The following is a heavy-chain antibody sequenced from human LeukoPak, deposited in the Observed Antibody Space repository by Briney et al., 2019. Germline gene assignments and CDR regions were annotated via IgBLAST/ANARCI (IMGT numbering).Heavy chain of an antibody. J-gene: IGHJ4*02. D-gene: IGHD3-22*01. CDR2: IYYSGST. Sequence: SETLSLTCTVSGGSISSSSYYWGWIRQPPGKGLEWIGSIYYSGSTYYNPSLKSRVTIPVDTSKNQFSLKLSSVTAADTAVYYCAREGAYYYDSSGYTYHDYWGQGTLVTVSS. CDR1: GGSISSSSYY. CDR3: AREGAYYYDSSGYTYHDY. V-gene: IGHV4-39*07.